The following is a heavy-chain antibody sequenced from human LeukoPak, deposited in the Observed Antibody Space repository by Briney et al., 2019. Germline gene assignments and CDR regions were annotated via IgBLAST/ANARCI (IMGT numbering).Heavy chain of an antibody. D-gene: IGHD2-8*01. CDR1: GYTFTSYG. J-gene: IGHJ6*03. Sequence: GASVKVSCKASGYTFTSYGISWVRQAPGQGLEWMGWISAYNGNTNYAQKLQGRVTMTTDTSTSTAYMELRSLRSDDTAVYYCARDGEYCTNGVCYRDYYYYMDVWGKGTTVTVSS. CDR3: ARDGEYCTNGVCYRDYYYYMDV. CDR2: ISAYNGNT. V-gene: IGHV1-18*01.